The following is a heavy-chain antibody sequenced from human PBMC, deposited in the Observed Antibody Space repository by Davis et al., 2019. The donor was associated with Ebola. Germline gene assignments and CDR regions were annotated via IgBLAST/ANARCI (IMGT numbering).Heavy chain of an antibody. CDR1: GYTFTSYY. CDR3: ARRLYCGGGSCYEYYYGMDV. D-gene: IGHD2-15*01. CDR2: INPSGGST. Sequence: ASVKVSRKASGYTFTSYYIHWVRQAPGQGLEWMGIINPSGGSTNYAQKFQGRVTMTRDTSTSTVYMELSSLRSEDTAVYYCARRLYCGGGSCYEYYYGMDVWGQGTTVTVSS. J-gene: IGHJ6*02. V-gene: IGHV1-46*01.